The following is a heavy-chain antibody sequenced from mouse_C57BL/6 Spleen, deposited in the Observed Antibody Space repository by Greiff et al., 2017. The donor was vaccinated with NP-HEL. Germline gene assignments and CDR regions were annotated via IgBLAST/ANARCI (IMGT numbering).Heavy chain of an antibody. CDR3: ARSHYYYGSTWFAY. V-gene: IGHV1-85*01. CDR2: IYPRDGST. CDR1: GYTFTSYD. D-gene: IGHD1-1*01. J-gene: IGHJ3*01. Sequence: QVTLKVSGPELVKPGASVKLSCKASGYTFTSYDINWVKQRPGQGLEWIGWIYPRDGSTKYNEKFKGKATLTVDTSSSTAYMELHSLTSEDSAVYFCARSHYYYGSTWFAYWGQGTLVTVSA.